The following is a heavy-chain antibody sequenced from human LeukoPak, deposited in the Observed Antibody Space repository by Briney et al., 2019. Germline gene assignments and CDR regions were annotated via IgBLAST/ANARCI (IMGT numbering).Heavy chain of an antibody. D-gene: IGHD2-15*01. CDR2: IYHSGST. V-gene: IGHV4-4*03. Sequence: PETVSLTCAVSGGSISSSNWWSWVRQPPGKGLEWIGEIYHSGSTNYNPSLKSRVTISVDKSKNQFSLKLSSVTAADTAVYYCVFWVAATGFDYWGQGTLVTVSS. J-gene: IGHJ4*02. CDR1: GGSISSSNW. CDR3: VFWVAATGFDY.